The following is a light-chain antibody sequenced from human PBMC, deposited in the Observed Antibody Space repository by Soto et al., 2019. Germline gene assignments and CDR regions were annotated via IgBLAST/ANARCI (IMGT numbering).Light chain of an antibody. Sequence: EIVLTQSPGTLSLSPGERATLSCRASQSVSNSYLAWYQQKPGQAPRLLIYCPSSRATGIPDRFSGSGSGTDFTLTISRLEPGDFAVYYCQQYGSSPLSCGGGTRVEIK. CDR1: QSVSNSY. J-gene: IGKJ4*01. CDR3: QQYGSSPLS. V-gene: IGKV3-20*01. CDR2: CPS.